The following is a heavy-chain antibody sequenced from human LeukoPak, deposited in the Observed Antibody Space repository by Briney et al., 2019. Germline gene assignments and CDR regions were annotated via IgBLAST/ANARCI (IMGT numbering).Heavy chain of an antibody. J-gene: IGHJ4*02. CDR2: IKSKTDGGTT. V-gene: IGHV3-15*01. CDR3: TRQQLVLDY. D-gene: IGHD6-13*01. Sequence: GGSLRLSCAASGLTFSNAWMSWVRQAPGKGLEWLGQIKSKTDGGTTDYAAPVKGRFTISRDDSKNTLYLQMNSLKTEDTAVYYCTRQQLVLDYWGQGTLVTVSS. CDR1: GLTFSNAW.